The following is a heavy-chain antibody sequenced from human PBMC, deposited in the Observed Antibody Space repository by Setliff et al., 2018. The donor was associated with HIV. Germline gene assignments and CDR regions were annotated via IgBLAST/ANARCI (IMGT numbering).Heavy chain of an antibody. J-gene: IGHJ4*02. CDR2: ISPRNGGT. CDR1: GYTFTDYF. CDR3: AKTSPKDGYSSDF. D-gene: IGHD4-4*01. Sequence: GASVKVSCKASGYTFTDYFIHWVRRAPGQGLEWVGWISPRNGGTNYAQKFQDRVTMTTDTSTNTAYMELSSLGSDDTAVYYCAKTSPKDGYSSDFWGQGTPVTVSS. V-gene: IGHV1-2*02.